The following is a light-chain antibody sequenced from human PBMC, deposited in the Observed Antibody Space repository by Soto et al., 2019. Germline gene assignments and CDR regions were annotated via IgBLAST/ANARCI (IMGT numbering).Light chain of an antibody. Sequence: QSVLTQPPSASGTPGQRVTISCSGSSSNIGSHTVNWYQQLPGTAPKLLIHNNNQRPSGVPDRFSGSKSGTSASLAISGLQSEDEADYYCAAWDDSPNGAVFGGGTKLTVL. V-gene: IGLV1-44*01. CDR1: SSNIGSHT. CDR3: AAWDDSPNGAV. CDR2: NNN. J-gene: IGLJ2*01.